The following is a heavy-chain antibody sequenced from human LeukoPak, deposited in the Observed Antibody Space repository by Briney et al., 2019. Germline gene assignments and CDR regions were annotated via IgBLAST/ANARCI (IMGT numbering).Heavy chain of an antibody. CDR3: ARVTALNGSGTFLHFAFDI. V-gene: IGHV4-59*01. CDR2: IYYSGST. Sequence: SETLSLTCTVSGGSISSYYWRWIRQPPGKGLEWIGYIYYSGSTNYNPSLKSRVTISVDTSKNQFSLKLSSVTAADTAVYYCARVTALNGSGTFLHFAFDIWGQGTMVTVSS. D-gene: IGHD3-10*01. CDR1: GGSISSYY. J-gene: IGHJ3*02.